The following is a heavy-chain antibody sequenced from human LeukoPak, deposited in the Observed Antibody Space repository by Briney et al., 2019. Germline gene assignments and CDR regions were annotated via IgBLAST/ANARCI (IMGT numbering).Heavy chain of an antibody. J-gene: IGHJ4*02. D-gene: IGHD6-13*01. CDR1: GGSISSGDYY. CDR3: ARARVYSSTWSEFDY. Sequence: SETLSLTCTVSGGSISSGDYYWSWIRQPPGKGLEWIGYIYYSGSTYYNPSLKSRVTISVDTSKNQFSLKLSSVTAADTAVYYCARARVYSSTWSEFDYWGQGTLVTVSS. V-gene: IGHV4-30-4*01. CDR2: IYYSGST.